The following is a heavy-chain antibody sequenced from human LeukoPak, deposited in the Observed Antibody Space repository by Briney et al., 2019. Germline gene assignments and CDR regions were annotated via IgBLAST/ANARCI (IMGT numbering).Heavy chain of an antibody. V-gene: IGHV1-8*02. CDR2: MNPNSGNT. CDR3: ARGVSMDSSSWYSFSPYYYMDV. D-gene: IGHD6-13*01. Sequence: ASVKVSCKASGYTFTSYDINWVRQATGQGLEWMGWMNPNSGNTGYAQKFQGRVTMTRNTSISTAYMELSSLRSEDTAVYYCARGVSMDSSSWYSFSPYYYMDVWGKGTTVTISS. J-gene: IGHJ6*03. CDR1: GYTFTSYD.